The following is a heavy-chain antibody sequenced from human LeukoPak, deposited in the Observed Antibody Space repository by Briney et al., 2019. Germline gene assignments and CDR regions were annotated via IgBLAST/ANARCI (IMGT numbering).Heavy chain of an antibody. D-gene: IGHD6-13*01. Sequence: GGSLRLSCAASGFTFSSYGMHWVRQAPGKGLEWVVVISYDGSNKYYADSVKGRFTISRDNSKNTLYLQMNSLRAEDTAVYYCAATLGFSSSCLPLWGQGTLVTVSS. CDR2: ISYDGSNK. J-gene: IGHJ4*02. CDR3: AATLGFSSSCLPL. V-gene: IGHV3-30*03. CDR1: GFTFSSYG.